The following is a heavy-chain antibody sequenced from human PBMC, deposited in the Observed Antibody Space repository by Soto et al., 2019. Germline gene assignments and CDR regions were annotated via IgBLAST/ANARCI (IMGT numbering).Heavy chain of an antibody. D-gene: IGHD3-10*01. Sequence: NPSETLSLTCTVSGGSISSGDYYWSWIRQPPGKGLEWIGYIYYSGSTYYAPSLKSRVTISVDTSKNQFSLKLSSVTAADTAVYYCARGKGVRGVIHYYYYGMDVWGQGTTVTVSS. J-gene: IGHJ6*02. V-gene: IGHV4-30-4*01. CDR1: GGSISSGDYY. CDR2: IYYSGST. CDR3: ARGKGVRGVIHYYYYGMDV.